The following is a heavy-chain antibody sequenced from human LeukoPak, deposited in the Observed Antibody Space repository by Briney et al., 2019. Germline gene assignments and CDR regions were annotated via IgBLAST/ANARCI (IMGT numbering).Heavy chain of an antibody. D-gene: IGHD5-18*01. CDR3: AREGIQLWFLIDY. V-gene: IGHV3-21*01. Sequence: GGSLRLSCAASGFTFSSYSMNWVRQAPGKGLEWVSSISSSSSYIYYADSVKGRFTISRDNSKNSLYLQMNSLRAEDTAVYYCAREGIQLWFLIDYWGQGTLVTVSS. CDR1: GFTFSSYS. CDR2: ISSSSSYI. J-gene: IGHJ4*02.